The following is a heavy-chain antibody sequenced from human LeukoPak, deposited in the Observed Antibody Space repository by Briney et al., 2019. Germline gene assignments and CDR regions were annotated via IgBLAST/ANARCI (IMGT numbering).Heavy chain of an antibody. CDR1: GFTFSSYA. V-gene: IGHV3-30*01. CDR2: ISYDGSNK. CDR3: ARDRSQRPYSYGPDGE. J-gene: IGHJ4*02. Sequence: LAGGSLRLSCAASGFTFSSYAMHWVCQAPGKGLEWAAVISYDGSNKFYADSVKGRFTISRDNSKNTLFLQMNSLRAEDTAVYYCARDRSQRPYSYGPDGEWGQGTLVTVSS. D-gene: IGHD5-18*01.